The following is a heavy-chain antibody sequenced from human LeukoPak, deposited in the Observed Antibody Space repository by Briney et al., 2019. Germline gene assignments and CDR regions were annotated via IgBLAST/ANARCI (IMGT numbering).Heavy chain of an antibody. D-gene: IGHD3-3*01. CDR3: TTHSYYDFWKTFPGKYYFDY. CDR2: IKSKADGETT. Sequence: GGSLRLSCAGSGFTFSNAWINWVRQAPGKGLEWVGRIKSKADGETTDYAAPAKGRFTISRDDSKNTLYLQMNSLKTEDTAVYYCTTHSYYDFWKTFPGKYYFDYWGQGTLVTVSS. J-gene: IGHJ4*02. V-gene: IGHV3-15*07. CDR1: GFTFSNAW.